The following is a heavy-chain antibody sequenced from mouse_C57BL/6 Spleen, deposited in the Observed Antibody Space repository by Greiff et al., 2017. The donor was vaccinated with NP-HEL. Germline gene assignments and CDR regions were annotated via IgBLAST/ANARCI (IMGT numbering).Heavy chain of an antibody. Sequence: EVQLQQSGPELVKPGASVKISCKASGYTFTDYYMNWVKQSHGKSLEWIGDINPNNGGTSYNQKFKGKATLTVDKSSSTAYMELRSLTSEDSAVYYCAREREYFDYWGQGTTLTVSS. CDR1: GYTFTDYY. J-gene: IGHJ2*01. CDR2: INPNNGGT. V-gene: IGHV1-26*01. CDR3: AREREYFDY.